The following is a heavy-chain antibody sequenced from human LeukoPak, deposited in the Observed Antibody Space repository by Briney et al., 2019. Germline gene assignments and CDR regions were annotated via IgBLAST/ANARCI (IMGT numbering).Heavy chain of an antibody. CDR3: TLNRGGPYVFDY. CDR2: IKSKTYGGTT. Sequence: PGGSLRLSCKGSGFAFGDYAMSWFRQAPEKGLEWVGLIKSKTYGGTTQYAASVKGRFTISRDDSENIAYLQLNSLQTEDTAIYYCTLNRGGPYVFDYWGQGTLVTVSS. V-gene: IGHV3-49*03. J-gene: IGHJ4*02. D-gene: IGHD3-16*01. CDR1: GFAFGDYA.